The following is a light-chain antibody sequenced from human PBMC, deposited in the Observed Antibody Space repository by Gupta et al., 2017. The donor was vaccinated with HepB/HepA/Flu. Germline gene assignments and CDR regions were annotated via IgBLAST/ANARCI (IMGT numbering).Light chain of an antibody. Sequence: QTVVPQEPSLTVSPGGTVTLTCASSTGAVTSAHYPTWFHQKPVQAPRALIYSTRIKYSWTPTGCSGSLRGGKAALTLTGGQHEDEADYYCLLYDGVDVFDGGTKLTVL. CDR2: STR. CDR1: TGAVTSAHY. V-gene: IGLV7-43*01. J-gene: IGLJ2*01. CDR3: LLYDGVDV.